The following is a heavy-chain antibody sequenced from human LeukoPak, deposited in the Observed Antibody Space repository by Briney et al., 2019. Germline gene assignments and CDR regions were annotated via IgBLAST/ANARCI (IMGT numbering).Heavy chain of an antibody. D-gene: IGHD3-10*01. CDR3: ARGLYYYGSGSYYGY. Sequence: SETLSLTCAVSGGSFSVYYWSWIRQPPGKGLEWIGEINHSGSTNYNPSLKSRVTISVDTSKNQFSLKLSSVTAADTAVYYCARGLYYYGSGSYYGYWGQGTLVTVSS. V-gene: IGHV4-34*01. J-gene: IGHJ4*02. CDR2: INHSGST. CDR1: GGSFSVYY.